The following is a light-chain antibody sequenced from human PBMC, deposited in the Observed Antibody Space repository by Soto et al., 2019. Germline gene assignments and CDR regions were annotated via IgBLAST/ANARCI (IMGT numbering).Light chain of an antibody. CDR3: QQSYNTPLT. Sequence: DIQMPQSPSSLSASVGDRVTVSCRARQNIGTYLNWYQQKSGQAPKVLISDASSLQSGVPSRFSGSGSGTDFTLTISSLQPADYATYYCQQSYNTPLTCGGGTKVEI. CDR1: QNIGTY. V-gene: IGKV1-39*01. J-gene: IGKJ4*01. CDR2: DAS.